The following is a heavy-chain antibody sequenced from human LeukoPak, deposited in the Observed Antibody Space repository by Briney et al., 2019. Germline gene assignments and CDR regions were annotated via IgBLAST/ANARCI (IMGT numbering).Heavy chain of an antibody. CDR3: AGEPSMGFFDY. CDR2: IYRRGST. CDR1: GVSLSNFY. Sequence: PPETLSLTCTVSGVSLSNFYGTWIRQSAERGLEDIGRIYRRGSTDYNPSLRSVVTMSIDTSKKQLSLKLNSVTAAYSAGYFCAGEPSMGFFDYWGQGTLVTVSS. V-gene: IGHV4-4*07. D-gene: IGHD2-2*01. J-gene: IGHJ4*02.